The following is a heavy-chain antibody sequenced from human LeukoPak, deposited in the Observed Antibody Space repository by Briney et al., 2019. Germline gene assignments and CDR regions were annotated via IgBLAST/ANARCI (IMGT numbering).Heavy chain of an antibody. CDR3: ARDRSPMAAAGPRDWYFDL. V-gene: IGHV4-59*01. J-gene: IGHJ2*01. CDR1: GGSISSYY. CDR2: IYYSGST. Sequence: PSETLSLTCTVSGGSISSYYWSWIRQPPGKGLEWIGYIYYSGSTNYNPSLKSRVTISVDTSKNQFSLKLSSVTAADTAVYYCARDRSPMAAAGPRDWYFDLWGRGTLVTVSS. D-gene: IGHD6-25*01.